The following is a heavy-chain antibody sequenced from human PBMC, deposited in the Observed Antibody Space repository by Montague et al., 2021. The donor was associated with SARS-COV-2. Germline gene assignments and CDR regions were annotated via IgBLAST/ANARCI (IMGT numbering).Heavy chain of an antibody. J-gene: IGHJ5*02. D-gene: IGHD2-2*02. Sequence: SETLSLTCGVYGGSFSGYYWSWIRQPPGKGLEWIGEINHRGSTNYNPSLKSRVTISVDTSKSRFSLKLSSVTAAGTAVYCCASPTLGYCSSTSSYSRGLDPWGQGTLVTVSA. CDR2: INHRGST. CDR1: GGSFSGYY. CDR3: ASPTLGYCSSTSSYSRGLDP. V-gene: IGHV4-34*01.